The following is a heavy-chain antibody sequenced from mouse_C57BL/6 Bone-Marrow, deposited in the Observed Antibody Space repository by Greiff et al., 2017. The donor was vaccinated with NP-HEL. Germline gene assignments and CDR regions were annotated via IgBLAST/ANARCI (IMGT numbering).Heavy chain of an antibody. Sequence: QVQLQQSGPELVKPGASVKLSCKASGYTFTSYDINWVKQRPGQGLEWIGWIYPRDGSTKYNEKFKGKATLTVDTSSSTAYMELHSLTSEDSAVYFCAREAGPYYCGSSGYFDVWGTGTTVTVSS. D-gene: IGHD1-1*01. CDR2: IYPRDGST. CDR3: AREAGPYYCGSSGYFDV. CDR1: GYTFTSYD. J-gene: IGHJ1*03. V-gene: IGHV1-85*01.